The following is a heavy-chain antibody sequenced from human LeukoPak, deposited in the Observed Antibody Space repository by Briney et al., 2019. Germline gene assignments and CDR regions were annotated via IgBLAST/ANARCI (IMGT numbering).Heavy chain of an antibody. J-gene: IGHJ4*02. V-gene: IGHV4-34*01. Sequence: KPSETLSLTCAVYGGSFSGYYWSWIRQPPGKGLEWIGEINHSGSTNYNPSLKSRVSISVDTSKNQFSLKLSSVTAADTAVYYCARGRAVDFWSGYFFDYWGQGTLVTVSS. D-gene: IGHD3-3*01. CDR3: ARGRAVDFWSGYFFDY. CDR2: INHSGST. CDR1: GGSFSGYY.